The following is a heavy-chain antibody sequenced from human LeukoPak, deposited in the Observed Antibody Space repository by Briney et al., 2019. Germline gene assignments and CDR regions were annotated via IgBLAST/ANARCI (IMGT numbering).Heavy chain of an antibody. D-gene: IGHD3-22*01. CDR3: GRGGPRYYYDSSGYYHVAFDI. CDR2: IYTSGST. CDR1: GGSISSYY. J-gene: IGHJ3*02. V-gene: IGHV4-4*07. Sequence: SSETLSLTCTVSGGSISSYYWSWIRQPAGKGLEWIGRIYTSGSTNYNPSLKSRVAMSVDTSKNQFSLKLSSVTAADTAVYYCGRGGPRYYYDSSGYYHVAFDIGGKGTRAPASS.